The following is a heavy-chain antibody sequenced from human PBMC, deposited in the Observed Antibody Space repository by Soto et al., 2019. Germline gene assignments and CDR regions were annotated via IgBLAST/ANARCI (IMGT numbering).Heavy chain of an antibody. J-gene: IGHJ4*02. CDR3: ARGGVDYGDYFDF. CDR2: IYYSGST. D-gene: IGHD4-17*01. CDR1: GGSISSGGYY. V-gene: IGHV4-31*03. Sequence: QVQLQESGPGLVKPSQTLSLTCTVSGGSISSGGYYWSWIRQHPGKGLEWIAYIYYSGSTYYNPSLKIRVTVSVDTSKNQFSLKLSSVTAADTAVYYCARGGVDYGDYFDFWGQGTLVTVSS.